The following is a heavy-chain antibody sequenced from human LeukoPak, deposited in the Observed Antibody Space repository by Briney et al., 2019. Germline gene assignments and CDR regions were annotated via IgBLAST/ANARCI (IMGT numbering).Heavy chain of an antibody. J-gene: IGHJ3*02. V-gene: IGHV3-23*01. Sequence: GGSLRLSCAASGFTFSSYAMSWVRQAPGKGLEWVSAISGSGGRTYYADSVKGRFTISRDNSKNTLFLQMNSLRAEETAVYYCAKDPKFYDYPRAFDIWGQGTMVTVSS. D-gene: IGHD3-16*01. CDR3: AKDPKFYDYPRAFDI. CDR1: GFTFSSYA. CDR2: ISGSGGRT.